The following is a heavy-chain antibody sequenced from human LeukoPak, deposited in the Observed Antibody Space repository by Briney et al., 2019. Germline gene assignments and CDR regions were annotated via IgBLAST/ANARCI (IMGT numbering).Heavy chain of an antibody. Sequence: SETLSLTCIVSGGSINSSNYYWGWIRQPPGKGLEWIGSIYYSGRIYYNPSLESRVTISVDTSKNQFSLKLSSVTAADTAVYYCARVTTVTKYWYYYYMDVWGKGTTVTVSS. V-gene: IGHV4-39*07. CDR3: ARVTTVTKYWYYYYMDV. CDR2: IYYSGRI. D-gene: IGHD4-17*01. J-gene: IGHJ6*03. CDR1: GGSINSSNYY.